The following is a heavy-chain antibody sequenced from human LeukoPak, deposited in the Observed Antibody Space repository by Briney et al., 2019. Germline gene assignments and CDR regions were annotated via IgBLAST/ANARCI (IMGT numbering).Heavy chain of an antibody. V-gene: IGHV3-64*01. CDR1: GFTFSSYA. Sequence: GGSLRLSCAASGFTFSSYAMHWVRQAPGKGLEYVSIINSNGGSTNYANSVKGRFTISRDNSKNTLYLQMGSLRGEDMAVYFCARSRGLDLHYYYYMDVWGKGTTLTASS. CDR2: INSNGGST. J-gene: IGHJ6*03. CDR3: ARSRGLDLHYYYYMDV. D-gene: IGHD3-10*01.